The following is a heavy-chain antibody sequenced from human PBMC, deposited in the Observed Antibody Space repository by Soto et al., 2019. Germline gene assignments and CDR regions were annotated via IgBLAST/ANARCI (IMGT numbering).Heavy chain of an antibody. CDR3: AHSRGYVGFDY. Sequence: QITLKETGPTLVNPTQTLTLTCTFSSFSLTTYGVGVGWIRQPPGKALEWLAFIYWDDDKRYSPSLKSRLTITKDTSKNQVALRMTNMAPVDTATYYCAHSRGYVGFDYWGQGILVTVSS. D-gene: IGHD5-12*01. J-gene: IGHJ4*02. CDR1: SFSLTTYGVG. CDR2: IYWDDDK. V-gene: IGHV2-5*02.